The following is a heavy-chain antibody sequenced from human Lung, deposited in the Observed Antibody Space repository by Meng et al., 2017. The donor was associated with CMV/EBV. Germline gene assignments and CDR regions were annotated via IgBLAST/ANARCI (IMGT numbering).Heavy chain of an antibody. Sequence: SETLSLTCTVSGGSISSGDYYWSWIRQPPGKGLEWIGYIYYSGSTYYNPSLKSRVTISVDTSKNQFSLKLSSVTAADTAVYYCARGNWNDAFVLDCWGQGXLVTVSS. CDR2: IYYSGST. CDR3: ARGNWNDAFVLDC. CDR1: GGSISSGDYY. V-gene: IGHV4-30-4*08. J-gene: IGHJ4*02. D-gene: IGHD1-1*01.